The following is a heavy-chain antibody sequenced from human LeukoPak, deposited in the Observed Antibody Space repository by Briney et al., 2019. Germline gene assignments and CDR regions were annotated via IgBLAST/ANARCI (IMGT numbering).Heavy chain of an antibody. CDR2: IYYSGST. CDR1: GGSVSSGSYY. Sequence: SETLSLTCTVSGGSVSSGSYYWSWIRQPPGKGLEWIGYIYYSGSTNYNPSLKSRVPISVDTSKNQFSLKLSSVTAADTAVYYCARGLYYGSGSYYNVRFSWFDPWGQGTLVTVSS. D-gene: IGHD3-10*01. J-gene: IGHJ5*02. V-gene: IGHV4-61*01. CDR3: ARGLYYGSGSYYNVRFSWFDP.